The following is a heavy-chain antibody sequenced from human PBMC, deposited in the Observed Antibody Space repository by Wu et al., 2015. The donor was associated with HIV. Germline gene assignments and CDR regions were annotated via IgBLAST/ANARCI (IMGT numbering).Heavy chain of an antibody. D-gene: IGHD3-10*01. J-gene: IGHJ5*02. CDR2: ISAYNGNT. CDR1: GYTFTSYG. V-gene: IGHV1-18*01. CDR3: ARAPKGLYYYGSGSGMLETSFDP. Sequence: QVQLVQSGAEVKKPGASVKVSCKASGYTFTSYGISWVRQAPGQGLEWMGWISAYNGNTNYAQKLQGRVTMTTDTSTSTAYMELRSLRSDDTAVYYCARAPKGLYYYGSGSGMLETSFDPWGQGTLVTVSX.